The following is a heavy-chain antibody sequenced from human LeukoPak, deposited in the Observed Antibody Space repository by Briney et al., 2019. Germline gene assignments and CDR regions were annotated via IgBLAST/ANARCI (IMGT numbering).Heavy chain of an antibody. J-gene: IGHJ5*02. CDR1: GGSFSGYY. Sequence: SETLSLTCAVYGGSFSGYYWSWIRQPPGKGLEWIGEINHSGSTNYNPSLKSRVTISVDTSKNQFALKLSYVTAADTAVYYCWRGVGYWSSTSCLKWVDPWGQGTLVTVSS. D-gene: IGHD2-2*01. V-gene: IGHV4-34*01. CDR3: WRGVGYWSSTSCLKWVDP. CDR2: INHSGST.